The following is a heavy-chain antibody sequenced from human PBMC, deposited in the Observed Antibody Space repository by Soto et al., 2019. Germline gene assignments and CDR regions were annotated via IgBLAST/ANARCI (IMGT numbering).Heavy chain of an antibody. CDR3: ARRPRPNIVVITKPLDY. D-gene: IGHD3-22*01. J-gene: IGHJ4*02. CDR2: ISGSGGST. CDR1: GFTFSSYA. V-gene: IGHV3-23*01. Sequence: GGSLRLSCAASGFTFSSYAMSWVRQAPGKGLEWVSAISGSGGSTYYADFVKGRFTISRDNSKNTLYLQMNSLRAEDTAVYYCARRPRPNIVVITKPLDYWGQGTLVTVS.